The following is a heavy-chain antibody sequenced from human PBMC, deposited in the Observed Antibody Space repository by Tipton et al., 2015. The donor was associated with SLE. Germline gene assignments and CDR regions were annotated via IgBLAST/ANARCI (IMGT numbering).Heavy chain of an antibody. Sequence: SLRLSCAASGFIFSDYGMHWVRQAPGKGLEWAALISYDGRNKYFADSVKGRFTISRDNSKNTLYLQMNSLRAEDTAVYYCARVKGYFDLWGRGTLVTVSS. D-gene: IGHD3-22*01. CDR3: ARVKGYFDL. J-gene: IGHJ2*01. CDR1: GFIFSDYG. CDR2: ISYDGRNK. V-gene: IGHV3-30*03.